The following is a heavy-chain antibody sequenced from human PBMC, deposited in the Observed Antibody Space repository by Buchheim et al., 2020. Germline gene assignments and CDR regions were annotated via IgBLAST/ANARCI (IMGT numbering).Heavy chain of an antibody. V-gene: IGHV3-30*18. D-gene: IGHD6-19*01. CDR1: GFTFSSYG. CDR3: AKGPGLVRRGLGAFDI. Sequence: VQLLESGGGLVQPGGSLRLSCAASGFTFSSYGMHWVRQAPGKGLEWVAVISYDGSNKYYADSVKGRFTISRDNSKNTLYLQMNSLRAEDTAVYYCAKGPGLVRRGLGAFDIWGQGT. CDR2: ISYDGSNK. J-gene: IGHJ3*02.